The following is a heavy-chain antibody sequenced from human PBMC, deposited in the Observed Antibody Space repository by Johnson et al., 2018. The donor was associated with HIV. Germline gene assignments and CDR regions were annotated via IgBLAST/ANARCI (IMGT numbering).Heavy chain of an antibody. Sequence: VQLVESGGGLVQPGESLRLSCAASGFTVSNNYMHWVRQAPGKGLEWVSVIYSGGNTYYADSVKGRFIISRDNFKNTLYLQMNSLRAEDTAVYYCARDGDAGYCTNGVCYNDAFDIWGRGTMVTVSS. CDR3: ARDGDAGYCTNGVCYNDAFDI. D-gene: IGHD2-8*01. CDR1: GFTVSNNY. V-gene: IGHV3-66*01. CDR2: IYSGGNT. J-gene: IGHJ3*02.